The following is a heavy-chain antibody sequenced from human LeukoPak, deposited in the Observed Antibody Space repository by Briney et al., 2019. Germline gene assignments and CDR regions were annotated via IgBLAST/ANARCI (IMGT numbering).Heavy chain of an antibody. CDR2: INPNSGGT. J-gene: IGHJ4*02. Sequence: GASVKASCKASRYTVTRYYMHWVRQAPGHRLECMGWINPNSGGTNYAQKFQGRVTMTRDTSISTAYMELSRLRSDDAAVYYCARESARTSSWFDYWGQGTLVTVSS. D-gene: IGHD6-13*01. V-gene: IGHV1-2*02. CDR1: RYTVTRYY. CDR3: ARESARTSSWFDY.